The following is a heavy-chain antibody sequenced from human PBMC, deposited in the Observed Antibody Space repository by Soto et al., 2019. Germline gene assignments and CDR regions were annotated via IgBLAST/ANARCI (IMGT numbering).Heavy chain of an antibody. CDR2: INPTTTTT. V-gene: IGHV1-46*01. CDR1: ENTFSTYS. J-gene: IGHJ4*02. D-gene: IGHD3-16*01. Sequence: GASVKVSCKASENTFSTYSLHWVRQAPGQGLEWMGVINPTTTTTTDAQKFQGRVTITRDTSASTAYMELSSLRSEDTAVYYCARHGLTAYMAYYFDFWGQGTQVTVSS. CDR3: ARHGLTAYMAYYFDF.